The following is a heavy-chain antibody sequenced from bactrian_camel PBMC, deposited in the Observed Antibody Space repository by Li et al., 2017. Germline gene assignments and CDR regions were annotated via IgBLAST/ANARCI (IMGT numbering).Heavy chain of an antibody. CDR3: AATAGPTARRCGLTDSVYAY. Sequence: HVQLVESGGGSVQAGGSLRLTCEASGDATGRYCMAWVRPAPGKERGGVAAIDFANITDYAESVKGRFTMSRVNGKPNLFLQMDNLQPEDSAVYYCAATAGPTARRCGLTDSVYAYWGQGTQVTV. CDR2: IDFANIT. D-gene: IGHD5*01. V-gene: IGHV3S1*01. J-gene: IGHJ4*01. CDR1: GDATGRYC.